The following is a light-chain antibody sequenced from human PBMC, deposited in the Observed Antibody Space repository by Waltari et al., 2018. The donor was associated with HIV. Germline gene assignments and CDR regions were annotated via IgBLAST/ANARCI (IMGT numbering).Light chain of an antibody. Sequence: QSALTQPASVSGSPGQSITVSCTGTSSDVGGYNFVSWYQQHPGKAPKLIIFDVFKRPVGVSERFSGSRSGNTASLTVSGLQAEDEADYYCCSYAGSRTWVFGGGTALTVL. V-gene: IGLV2-23*02. CDR1: SSDVGGYNF. CDR2: DVF. J-gene: IGLJ3*02. CDR3: CSYAGSRTWV.